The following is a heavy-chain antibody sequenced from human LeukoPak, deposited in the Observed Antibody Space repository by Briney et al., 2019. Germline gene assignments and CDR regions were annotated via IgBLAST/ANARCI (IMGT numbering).Heavy chain of an antibody. CDR2: IKSKTDGGTT. CDR3: TTEGVFTMVRGVISRDY. D-gene: IGHD3-10*01. V-gene: IGHV3-15*01. CDR1: GFTFSSYW. Sequence: GGSLRLSCAASGFTFSSYWMSWVRQAPGKGLEWVGRIKSKTDGGTTDYAAPVKGRFTISRDDSKNTLYLQMNSLKTEDTAVYYCTTEGVFTMVRGVISRDYWGQGTLVTVSS. J-gene: IGHJ4*02.